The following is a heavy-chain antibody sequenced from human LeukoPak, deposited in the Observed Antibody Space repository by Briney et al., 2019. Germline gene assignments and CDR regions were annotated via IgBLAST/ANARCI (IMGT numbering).Heavy chain of an antibody. D-gene: IGHD3-22*01. Sequence: SETLSLTCTVSGGSISSYYWSWIRQPPGKGLEWIGYIYYSGSTNYNPSLKNRVTISVDTSKNQFSLKLSSVTAADTAVYYCARDVGYYDSSGYYLYYFDYWGQGTLVTVSS. V-gene: IGHV4-59*01. J-gene: IGHJ4*02. CDR1: GGSISSYY. CDR3: ARDVGYYDSSGYYLYYFDY. CDR2: IYYSGST.